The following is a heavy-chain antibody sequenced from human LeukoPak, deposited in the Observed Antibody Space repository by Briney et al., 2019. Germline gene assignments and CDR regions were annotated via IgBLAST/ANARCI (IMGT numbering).Heavy chain of an antibody. J-gene: IGHJ5*02. D-gene: IGHD2-21*01. CDR3: ARPSYCVADNCGYWLDP. Sequence: ASVKVSCKTSGYTFTKYLIHWVRQAPGQGLEWMGTINPQGDITNYTQRFQGRITLTEDTSTSTVYMELSSLTSEDTAVYYCARPSYCVADNCGYWLDPWGPGTLVTVSS. CDR1: GYTFTKYL. CDR2: INPQGDIT. V-gene: IGHV1-46*01.